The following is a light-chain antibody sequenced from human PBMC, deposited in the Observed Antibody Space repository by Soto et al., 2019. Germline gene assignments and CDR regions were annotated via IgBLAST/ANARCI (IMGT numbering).Light chain of an antibody. V-gene: IGLV8-61*01. CDR3: VLNVGIGISV. CDR1: SGSVSTDNQ. CDR2: DTD. Sequence: QAVVTQAPSFSVSPGWTVTLTCSLSSGSVSTDNQPSWYQQTPGQSPRTLIYDTDTRSAGVPDRFSCSIIGSKAALTITRAPADEEYIYYCVLNVGIGISVFGGGTKVTVL. J-gene: IGLJ3*02.